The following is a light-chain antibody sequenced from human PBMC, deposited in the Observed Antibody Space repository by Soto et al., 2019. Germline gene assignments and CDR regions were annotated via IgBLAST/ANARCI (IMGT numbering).Light chain of an antibody. CDR1: SGSIASNY. J-gene: IGLJ3*02. V-gene: IGLV6-57*04. CDR2: ADN. CDR3: QSYDSNNPVV. Sequence: NFMLTQPHSVLESPGKTVTISCTRSSGSIASNYVQWYQQRPGSAPTTVIYADNQRPSGVPDRFSGSIDRSSNSASLTISGLETEDEADYYCQSYDSNNPVVFGGGTKLTVL.